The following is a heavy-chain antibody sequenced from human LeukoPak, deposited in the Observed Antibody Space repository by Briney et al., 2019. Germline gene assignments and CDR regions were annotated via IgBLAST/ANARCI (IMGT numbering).Heavy chain of an antibody. V-gene: IGHV3-11*04. J-gene: IGHJ5*02. CDR2: ISSSGSTI. CDR3: ARDLLFDYYGSGSYGWFDP. D-gene: IGHD3-10*01. Sequence: GGSLRLSCAASGFTFSDYYMSWIRQAPGKGLEWVSYISSSGSTIYYADSVKGRFTISRDNAKNSLYLQMNSLRAEDAAVYYCARDLLFDYYGSGSYGWFDPWGQGTLVTVSS. CDR1: GFTFSDYY.